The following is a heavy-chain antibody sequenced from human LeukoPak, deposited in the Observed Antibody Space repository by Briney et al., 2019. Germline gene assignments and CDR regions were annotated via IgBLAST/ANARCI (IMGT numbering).Heavy chain of an antibody. CDR2: IRYDGSNK. Sequence: GGSLRLSCAASGFTFSSYGMHWVRQAPGKGLEWVTLIRYDGSNKYYADSVKGRFTISRDNSKNTLYLQMNSLRAEDMAVYYCVRGAETGTSRFDYWGQGILVTVSS. V-gene: IGHV3-30*02. CDR3: VRGAETGTSRFDY. D-gene: IGHD6-19*01. CDR1: GFTFSSYG. J-gene: IGHJ4*02.